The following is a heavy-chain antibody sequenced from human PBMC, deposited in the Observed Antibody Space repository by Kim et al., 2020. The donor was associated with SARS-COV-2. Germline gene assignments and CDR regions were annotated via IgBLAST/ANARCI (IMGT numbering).Heavy chain of an antibody. J-gene: IGHJ6*02. CDR2: ISYDGSNK. Sequence: GGSLRLSCAASGFTFSSYAMHWVRQAPGKGLEWVAVISYDGSNKYYADSVKGRFTISRDNSKNTLYLQMNSLRAEDTAVYYCARGRMIYDFWSGYSPDYYYGMDVWGQGTTVTVSS. CDR3: ARGRMIYDFWSGYSPDYYYGMDV. CDR1: GFTFSSYA. V-gene: IGHV3-30*04. D-gene: IGHD3-3*01.